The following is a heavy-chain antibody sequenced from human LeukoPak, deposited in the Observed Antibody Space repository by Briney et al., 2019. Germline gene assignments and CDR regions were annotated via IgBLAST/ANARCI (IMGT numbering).Heavy chain of an antibody. D-gene: IGHD3-9*01. CDR2: IYYSGST. CDR1: GGSISSYY. Sequence: PSETLSLTCTVSGGSISSYYWSWIRQPPGRGLEWIGYIYYSGSTNYNPSLKNRVTISVVTSKNQFSLKLSSVTAADTAVYYCARGFETGSIDYWGQGTLVTVSS. J-gene: IGHJ4*02. V-gene: IGHV4-59*01. CDR3: ARGFETGSIDY.